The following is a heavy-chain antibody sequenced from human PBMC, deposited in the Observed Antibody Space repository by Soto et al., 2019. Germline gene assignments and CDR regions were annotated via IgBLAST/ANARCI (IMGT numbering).Heavy chain of an antibody. D-gene: IGHD1-26*01. CDR1: GYSFTSLD. J-gene: IGHJ4*02. CDR3: ARGVTAGVDY. Sequence: ASVKVSCKASGYSFTSLDINWVRQTTGQGLEWMGWMQPSSGRTGYAQKFQGRVAMTRDTSINTAYMELSSLTSDDTAFYYCARGVTAGVDYWGQGTLVTVSS. V-gene: IGHV1-8*01. CDR2: MQPSSGRT.